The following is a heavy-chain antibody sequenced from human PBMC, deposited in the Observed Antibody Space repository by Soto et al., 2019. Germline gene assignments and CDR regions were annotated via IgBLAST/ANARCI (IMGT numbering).Heavy chain of an antibody. CDR1: GDSVSSDSAA. V-gene: IGHV6-1*01. CDR2: TYYRSKWNN. Sequence: PSQTLSLTCATSGDSVSSDSAAWSWIRQSPSRGLEWLGRTYYRSKWNNDYAVSVRRRVTINPDTSKNQFSLQLYSLTPEDTAVYYCAALFCFRVMDVWGQSTPVTVSS. J-gene: IGHJ6*02. D-gene: IGHD3-3*01. CDR3: AALFCFRVMDV.